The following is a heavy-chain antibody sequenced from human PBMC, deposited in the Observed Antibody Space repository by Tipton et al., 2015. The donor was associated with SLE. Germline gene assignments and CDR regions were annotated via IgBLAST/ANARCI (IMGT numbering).Heavy chain of an antibody. CDR2: IYTTGNT. CDR1: GGTISRSTYY. J-gene: IGHJ4*02. V-gene: IGHV4-39*07. Sequence: TLSLTCTVSGGTISRSTYYWAWIRQPPGKGLEWIGSIYTTGNTNYNPSLKSRVTMSVDTSKNQFSLKLSSVTAADTAVYYCARGIGITGTTEYWGQGTLVTVSS. D-gene: IGHD1-7*01. CDR3: ARGIGITGTTEY.